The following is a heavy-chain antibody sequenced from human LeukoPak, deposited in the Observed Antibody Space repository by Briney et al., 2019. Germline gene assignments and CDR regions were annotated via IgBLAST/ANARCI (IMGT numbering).Heavy chain of an antibody. Sequence: GGSLRLSCAASGFTVSSNYMSWVRQAPGQGLERVSVSYSGGSTYYADSVTGRFTISIDNSTNTLYLQLNSLRAEDTAVYYCARDSAGSLQYLSSLDYWGQGTLVTVSS. CDR2: SYSGGST. J-gene: IGHJ4*02. CDR1: GFTVSSNY. V-gene: IGHV3-53*01. CDR3: ARDSAGSLQYLSSLDY. D-gene: IGHD4-11*01.